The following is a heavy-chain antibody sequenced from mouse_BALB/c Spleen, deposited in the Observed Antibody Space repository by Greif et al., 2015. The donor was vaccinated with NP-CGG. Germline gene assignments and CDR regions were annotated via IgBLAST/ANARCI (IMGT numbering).Heavy chain of an antibody. CDR3: AIFTTGGVFDY. V-gene: IGHV3-1*02. CDR1: GYSITSGYS. Sequence: DVKLQESGPDLVKPSQSLSLTCTVTGYSITSGYSWHWIRQFPGNKLEWMGYIHYSGSTNYNPSLKSRISITRDTSKNQFFLQLNSVTTEDTATYYCAIFTTGGVFDYWGRGTTLTVSS. D-gene: IGHD1-1*01. J-gene: IGHJ2*01. CDR2: IHYSGST.